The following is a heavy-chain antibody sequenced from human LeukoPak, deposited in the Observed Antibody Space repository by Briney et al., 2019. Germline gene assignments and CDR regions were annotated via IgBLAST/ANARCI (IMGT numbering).Heavy chain of an antibody. CDR1: GFTFIDYD. J-gene: IGHJ4*02. CDR2: IGIRGYT. V-gene: IGHV3-13*01. D-gene: IGHD2-8*01. Sequence: PGGSLRLSCAASGFTFIDYDMRWVRHALRKGLEWVSAIGIRGYTHYSGSVKGRFTISRENAESSLYLQMNSLRAEDTAVYYCARGGMQVYGIDEFDYWGKGTLVTVSS. CDR3: ARGGMQVYGIDEFDY.